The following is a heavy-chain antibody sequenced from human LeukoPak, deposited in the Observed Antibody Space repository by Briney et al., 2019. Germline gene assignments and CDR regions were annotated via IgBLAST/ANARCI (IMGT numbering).Heavy chain of an antibody. V-gene: IGHV4-61*02. CDR2: IYTSGST. CDR3: ARESPDSSGYEYYYYMDV. J-gene: IGHJ6*03. CDR1: GGSISSGSYY. D-gene: IGHD3-22*01. Sequence: SETLSLTCTVSGGSISSGSYYWSWIRQPAGKGLEWIGRIYTSGSTNYNPSPKSRVTISVDTSKNQFSLKLSSVTAADTAVYYCARESPDSSGYEYYYYMDVWGKGTTVTVSS.